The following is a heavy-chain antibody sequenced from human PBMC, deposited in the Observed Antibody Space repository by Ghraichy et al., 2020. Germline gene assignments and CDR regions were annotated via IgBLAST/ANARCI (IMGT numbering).Heavy chain of an antibody. V-gene: IGHV1-3*04. D-gene: IGHD2-21*01. J-gene: IGHJ6*03. CDR3: ARQTYCASTSCHFYYYYMDV. Sequence: ASVKVSCKASGYSFPNYAIHWVRQAPGQRLEWMGWVTTGNGYTKYSQNFQGRVTITRDTSANTAYMELRSLRSEDTAVYYCARQTYCASTSCHFYYYYMDVWGKGTTVTVSS. CDR2: VTTGNGYT. CDR1: GYSFPNYA.